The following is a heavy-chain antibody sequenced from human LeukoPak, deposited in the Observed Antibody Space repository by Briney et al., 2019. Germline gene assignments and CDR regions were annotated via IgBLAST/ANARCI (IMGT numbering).Heavy chain of an antibody. D-gene: IGHD3-22*01. V-gene: IGHV4-59*01. J-gene: IGHJ5*02. CDR1: GGSISTYY. Sequence: SETLSLTCTVSGGSISTYYWSWIRQPPGKGLDWIGYIYYSGNSNYNPSLKSRVTVSVDTSKNQFSLKLSSVTAADTAVYYCAGLGASGNGYLSWFDPWGQGTLVTVSS. CDR2: IYYSGNS. CDR3: AGLGASGNGYLSWFDP.